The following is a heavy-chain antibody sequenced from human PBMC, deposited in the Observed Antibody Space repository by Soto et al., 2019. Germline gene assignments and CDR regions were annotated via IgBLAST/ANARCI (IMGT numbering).Heavy chain of an antibody. V-gene: IGHV5-51*01. D-gene: IGHD6-6*01. CDR1: GYSFTSYW. CDR3: ARLAFDSSSSGGGMDV. J-gene: IGHJ6*02. Sequence: GESLKISCKGSGYSFTSYWIGWVRQMPGKGLEWMGIIYPGDSDTRYSPSFQGQVTISADKSISTAYLQWSSLKASDTAMYYCARLAFDSSSSGGGMDVWGQGTTVTVSS. CDR2: IYPGDSDT.